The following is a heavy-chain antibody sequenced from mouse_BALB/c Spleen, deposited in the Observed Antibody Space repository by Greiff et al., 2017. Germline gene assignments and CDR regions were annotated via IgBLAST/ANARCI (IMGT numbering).Heavy chain of an antibody. CDR3: ARHYGYDDAMDY. CDR2: ISSGGSYT. Sequence: EVKLMESGGGLVKPGGSLKLSCAASGFTFSSYAMSWVRQTPEKRLEWVATISSGGSYTYYPDSVKGRFTISRDNAKNTLYLQMSSLRSEDTAMYYCARHYGYDDAMDYWGQGTSVTVSS. CDR1: GFTFSSYA. J-gene: IGHJ4*01. V-gene: IGHV5-9-3*01. D-gene: IGHD2-2*01.